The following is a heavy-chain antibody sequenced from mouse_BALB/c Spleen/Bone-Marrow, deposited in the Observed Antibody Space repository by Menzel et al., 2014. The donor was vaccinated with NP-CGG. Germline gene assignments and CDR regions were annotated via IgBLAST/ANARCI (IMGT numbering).Heavy chain of an antibody. Sequence: DVKLVESGPSLVKPSQTLSLTCSVTGDSITNAYWNWIREFPGNKIDYMGYISYSGNTYYNPSLKSRISITRDTSKNQFYLQLNSVTTEDTATYFCARGTGYYFDYWGQGTTLTVSS. CDR3: ARGTGYYFDY. CDR1: GDSITNAY. D-gene: IGHD3-3*01. V-gene: IGHV3-8*02. J-gene: IGHJ2*01. CDR2: ISYSGNT.